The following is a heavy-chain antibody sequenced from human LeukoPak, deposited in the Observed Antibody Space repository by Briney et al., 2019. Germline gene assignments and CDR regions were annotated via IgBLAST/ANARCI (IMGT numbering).Heavy chain of an antibody. CDR1: GFNFDDYA. J-gene: IGHJ4*02. D-gene: IGHD6-13*01. V-gene: IGHV3-9*01. CDR3: AKDTTAAGTGNFDS. Sequence: GGSLRLSCAASGFNFDDYAMHWVRQVPGKGLQWVSGINWNSTYIGFADFVKGRFTISRDNAKNSLYLNMNSLRAEDTALYYCAKDTTAAGTGNFDSWGQGTLVTVSS. CDR2: INWNSTYI.